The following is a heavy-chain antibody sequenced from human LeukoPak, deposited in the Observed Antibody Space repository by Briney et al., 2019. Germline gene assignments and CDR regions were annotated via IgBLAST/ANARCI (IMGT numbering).Heavy chain of an antibody. CDR3: ARHAAVAGRMDFDY. CDR2: IYYNGNF. Sequence: SETLSLTCSVSGGSISSSRYYWGWIRQPPGKGLEWIGSIYYNGNFYYNPSLKSRVTMPADTSKNQFSLRLTSMTAADTAVYYCARHAAVAGRMDFDYWGQGTLVTVSS. J-gene: IGHJ4*02. V-gene: IGHV4-39*01. CDR1: GGSISSSRYY. D-gene: IGHD6-19*01.